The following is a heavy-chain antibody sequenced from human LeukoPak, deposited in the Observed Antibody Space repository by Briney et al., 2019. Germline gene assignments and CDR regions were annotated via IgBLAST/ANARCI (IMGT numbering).Heavy chain of an antibody. CDR2: INQDESEK. CDR3: ARESRPEGRLIDIDF. Sequence: PGGPLRLSCVASGFIFSSYWMHWVRQAPGKGLEWVADINQDESEKYYVDSMRGRFTISRDNAENSLYLQMNSLRAEDTALYYCARESRPEGRLIDIDFWGQGTLVTVSS. CDR1: GFIFSSYW. J-gene: IGHJ4*02. V-gene: IGHV3-7*01. D-gene: IGHD1-1*01.